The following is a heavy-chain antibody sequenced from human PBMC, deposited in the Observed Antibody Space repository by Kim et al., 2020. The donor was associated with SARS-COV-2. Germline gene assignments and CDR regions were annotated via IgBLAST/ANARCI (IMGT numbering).Heavy chain of an antibody. Sequence: YSNPSLKSRVTISVDTSKNQFSLKLSSVTAADTAVYYCARLGGGYNWFDPWGQGTLVTVSS. J-gene: IGHJ5*02. CDR3: ARLGGGYNWFDP. D-gene: IGHD3-16*01. V-gene: IGHV4-39*01.